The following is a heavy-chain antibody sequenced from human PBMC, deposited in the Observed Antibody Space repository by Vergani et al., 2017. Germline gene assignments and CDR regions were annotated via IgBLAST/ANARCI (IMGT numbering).Heavy chain of an antibody. CDR1: GYSFTSYW. D-gene: IGHD3-22*01. V-gene: IGHV5-51*01. J-gene: IGHJ3*02. CDR3: ARHRPPDYYDSSGYYRDDAFDI. Sequence: EVQLVQSGAEVKTPGESLKISCKGSGYSFTSYWIGWVRQMPGKGLEWMGIIYPGDSDTRYSPSFQGQVTISADKYISTAYLQWSSLKASDTAMYYCARHRPPDYYDSSGYYRDDAFDIWGQGTMVTVSS. CDR2: IYPGDSDT.